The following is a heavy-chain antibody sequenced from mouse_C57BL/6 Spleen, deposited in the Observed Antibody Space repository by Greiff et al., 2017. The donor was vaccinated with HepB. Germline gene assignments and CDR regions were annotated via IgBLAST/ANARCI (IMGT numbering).Heavy chain of an antibody. Sequence: EVQGVESGGGLVKPGGSLKLSCAASGFTFSDYGMHWVRQAPEKGLEWVAYISSGSSTIYYADTVKGRFTISRDNAKNTLFLQMTSLRSEDTAMYYCARPGDGYSQYFDVWGTGTTVTVSS. CDR1: GFTFSDYG. J-gene: IGHJ1*03. CDR3: ARPGDGYSQYFDV. D-gene: IGHD2-3*01. V-gene: IGHV5-17*01. CDR2: ISSGSSTI.